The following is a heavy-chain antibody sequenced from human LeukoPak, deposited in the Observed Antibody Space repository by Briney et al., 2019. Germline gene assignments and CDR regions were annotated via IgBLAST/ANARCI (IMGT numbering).Heavy chain of an antibody. CDR2: ISSSGSTI. D-gene: IGHD2-15*01. V-gene: IGHV3-48*03. CDR3: ARDRPCSGGSCYSMG. CDR1: GFTFSSYE. J-gene: IGHJ4*02. Sequence: GGSLRLSCAASGFTFSSYEMNWVRQAPGKGLEWVSYISSSGSTIYYADSVKGRFTISRDNAKNSLYLQMNSLRAEDTAVYYCARDRPCSGGSCYSMGWGQGTLVTVSP.